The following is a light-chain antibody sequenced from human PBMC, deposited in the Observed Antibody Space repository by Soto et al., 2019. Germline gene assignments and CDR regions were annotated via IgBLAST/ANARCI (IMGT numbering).Light chain of an antibody. CDR1: HSISTN. CDR2: GAS. J-gene: IGKJ4*01. V-gene: IGKV3-15*01. Sequence: EIIMTQSPATLSVSPGEGATLSCRTSHSISTNLAWYQHKRGQSPRLLVYGASTRATGVPARFSGSGSGAEFTLSISSLQSEDFAVYYCQQYNSYSRALTFGGGTKVEIK. CDR3: QQYNSYSRALT.